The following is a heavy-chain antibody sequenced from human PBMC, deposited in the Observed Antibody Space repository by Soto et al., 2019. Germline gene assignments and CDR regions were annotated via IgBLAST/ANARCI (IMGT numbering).Heavy chain of an antibody. V-gene: IGHV4-30-2*02. Sequence: TLSLTCAVSGGSISSGGYSLSWIRQPPGKGLEWIGYIYHSGSTYYNPSLKSRVTISVDRSKNQFSLKLSSVTAADTAVYYCARRYGGNFDYWGQGTLVTVSS. J-gene: IGHJ4*02. CDR1: GGSISSGGYS. CDR2: IYHSGST. D-gene: IGHD3-16*01. CDR3: ARRYGGNFDY.